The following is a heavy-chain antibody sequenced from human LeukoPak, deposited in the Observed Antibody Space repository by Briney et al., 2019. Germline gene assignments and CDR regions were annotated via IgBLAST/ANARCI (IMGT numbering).Heavy chain of an antibody. J-gene: IGHJ4*02. D-gene: IGHD3-16*01. Sequence: ASVKVSCKASGYTFTSYGISWVRQAPGQGLEWMGWISEYNGNRKYAQKFQGRVTMTTDTSTSTAYMELTSLRSDDTAVYYCAKSTGYLWDYWGQGTLVTVSS. CDR1: GYTFTSYG. CDR2: ISEYNGNR. CDR3: AKSTGYLWDY. V-gene: IGHV1-18*01.